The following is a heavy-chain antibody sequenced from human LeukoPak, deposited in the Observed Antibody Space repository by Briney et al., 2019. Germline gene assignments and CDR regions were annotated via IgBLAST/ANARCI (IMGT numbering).Heavy chain of an antibody. CDR2: LNPDSGGT. J-gene: IGHJ4*02. CDR1: GYTFTGYY. V-gene: IGHV1-2*02. CDR3: ARGPRRAFDY. Sequence: GASVKVSCKASGYTFTGYYMHWVRQAPGQGLEWMGWLNPDSGGTNYAQKSEGRVTFTRDTSISTAYMEVNNVTSDDTAFYYCARGPRRAFDYWGQGTLVTVS.